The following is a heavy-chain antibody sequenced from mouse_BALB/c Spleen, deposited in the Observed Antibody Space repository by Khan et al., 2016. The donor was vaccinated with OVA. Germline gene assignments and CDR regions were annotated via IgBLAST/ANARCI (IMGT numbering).Heavy chain of an antibody. CDR3: ARDGYSPWFAY. CDR2: IDPENGKT. V-gene: IGHV14-1*02. D-gene: IGHD2-3*01. Sequence: IQLVQSGAELVRPGALVKLSCKASGFNIKNYYMHWVKQRPEQGLEWIGWIDPENGKTIYDPKFQGKASIMADTSSNTAYLQLSSLTSEDPAVYYCARDGYSPWFAYWGQGTLVTVSA. J-gene: IGHJ3*01. CDR1: GFNIKNYY.